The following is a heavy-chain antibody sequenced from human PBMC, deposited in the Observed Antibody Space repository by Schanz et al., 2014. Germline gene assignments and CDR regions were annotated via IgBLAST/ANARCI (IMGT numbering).Heavy chain of an antibody. CDR3: ARHWRRDYFDY. CDR1: GGSISSYY. Sequence: QVQLQESGPGLVKPSETLSLTCTVSGGSISSYYWSWIRQPPGKGLEWIGYMYYSGSTNYNPSLNSRVTISVDTSKTQFPRKLTSVTAADTAVYYCARHWRRDYFDYWGRGTLVTVSS. D-gene: IGHD3-3*01. V-gene: IGHV4-59*08. J-gene: IGHJ4*02. CDR2: MYYSGST.